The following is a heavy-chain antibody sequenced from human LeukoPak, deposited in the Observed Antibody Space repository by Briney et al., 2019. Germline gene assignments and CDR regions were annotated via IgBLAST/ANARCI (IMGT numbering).Heavy chain of an antibody. CDR1: GYTFTSYA. V-gene: IGHV1-3*01. CDR3: ARDLEVWGTMDV. J-gene: IGHJ6*04. D-gene: IGHD3-16*01. CDR2: INAGNGNT. Sequence: ASVKVSCKASGYTFTSYAMHWVRQAPGQRLEWMGWINAGNGNTKYSQKFQGRVTIARDTSASTAYMELSSLRSEDTAVYYCARDLEVWGTMDVWGKGTTVTVSS.